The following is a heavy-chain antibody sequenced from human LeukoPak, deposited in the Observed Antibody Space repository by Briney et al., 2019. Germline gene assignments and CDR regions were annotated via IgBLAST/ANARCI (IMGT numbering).Heavy chain of an antibody. CDR1: GFTFSSYS. V-gene: IGHV3-21*01. Sequence: GGSLRLSCAASGFTFSSYSMTWVRQAPGKGLEWVSSISSTTTYIYYADSVKGRFTISRDNAKNSLYLQTNSLRAEDTAVYYCATDYGMDVWGQGTTVTVSS. J-gene: IGHJ6*02. CDR3: ATDYGMDV. CDR2: ISSTTTYI.